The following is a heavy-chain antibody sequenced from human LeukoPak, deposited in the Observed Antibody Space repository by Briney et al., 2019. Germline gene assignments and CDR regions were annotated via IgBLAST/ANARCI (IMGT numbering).Heavy chain of an antibody. D-gene: IGHD1-26*01. CDR2: IYHSGST. V-gene: IGHV4-38-2*02. Sequence: SETLSLTCTVSDYSISSDYYWGWIRQPPGKGLEWIGTIYHSGSTYYNPSLKSRVTISVDTSKNQFSLKLSSVTAADTAVYYCARALGYRGEFDPWGQGTLVTVSS. CDR3: ARALGYRGEFDP. J-gene: IGHJ5*02. CDR1: DYSISSDYY.